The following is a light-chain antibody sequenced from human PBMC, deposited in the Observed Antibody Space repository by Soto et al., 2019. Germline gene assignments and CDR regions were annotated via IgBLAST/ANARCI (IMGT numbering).Light chain of an antibody. Sequence: DIQMTQSPSTLSASVGDTVTITCRASQSISRWLAWYQQKPGKAPKILISDASIRAAGIPDRFSGSGSGTDFTLTISRLEPEDFALYYCQQYVVGSTLTFGRGTRLEIK. CDR1: QSISRW. CDR2: DAS. CDR3: QQYVVGSTLT. V-gene: IGKV1-5*01. J-gene: IGKJ5*01.